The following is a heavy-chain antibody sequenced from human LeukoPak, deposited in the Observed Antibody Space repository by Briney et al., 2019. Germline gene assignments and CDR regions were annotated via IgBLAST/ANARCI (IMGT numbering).Heavy chain of an antibody. CDR2: VYYSGST. CDR1: SGSIGSSSNY. J-gene: IGHJ5*02. D-gene: IGHD2-8*01. Sequence: PSETLSLTCTVSSGSIGSSSNYWCWIRQGPGKGLEWIGNVYYSGSTFYNPSLKSRVTISVDTSKNQFSLKLRSVTAADTAIYYCARASFNVVFGNWFDPWGQGTLVTVSS. V-gene: IGHV4-39*01. CDR3: ARASFNVVFGNWFDP.